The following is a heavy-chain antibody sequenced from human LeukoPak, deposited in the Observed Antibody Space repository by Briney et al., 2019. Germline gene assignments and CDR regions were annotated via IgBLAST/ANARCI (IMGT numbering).Heavy chain of an antibody. CDR2: ISSSSSYI. J-gene: IGHJ4*02. CDR1: GFTFSSYS. CDR3: ARGMYYYDSSGYYFDY. V-gene: IGHV3-21*01. Sequence: GGSLRLSCAASGFTFSSYSMYWVRQAPGKGLEWVSSISSSSSYIYYADSVKGRFTISRDNAKNSLYLQMNSLRAEDTAVYYCARGMYYYDSSGYYFDYWGQGTLVTVSS. D-gene: IGHD3-22*01.